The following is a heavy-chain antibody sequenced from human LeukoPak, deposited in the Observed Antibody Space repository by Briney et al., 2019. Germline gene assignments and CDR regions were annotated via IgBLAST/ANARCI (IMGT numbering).Heavy chain of an antibody. CDR1: GFTFNNYA. CDR3: ARRDSYSLDY. CDR2: VGGERTTS. J-gene: IGHJ4*02. D-gene: IGHD2-15*01. Sequence: AGTLRFSCAASGFTFNNYAMHWHRHAPGQGLEYVSAVGGERTTSYYADSVKVRFTISRDNSRNTQDLQMGSLRDEDTAVYYCARRDSYSLDYWGQGTLVTVSS. V-gene: IGHV3-64*02.